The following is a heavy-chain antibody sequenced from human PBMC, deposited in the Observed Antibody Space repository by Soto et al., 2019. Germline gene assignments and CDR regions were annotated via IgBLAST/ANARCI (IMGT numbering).Heavy chain of an antibody. J-gene: IGHJ4*02. V-gene: IGHV3-48*03. CDR1: GLTFSSFE. D-gene: IGHD3-9*01. Sequence: EVPLLESGGGVVQPGGSLRLSCAVSGLTFSSFEMDWVRQAAGKGPEWISYISRGATTTYYADSVRGRFTISRDDAENSVFLQMDSLRVEDTAIYFCATRSTDYYFYWGQGTLVTVSS. CDR2: ISRGATTT. CDR3: ATRSTDYYFY.